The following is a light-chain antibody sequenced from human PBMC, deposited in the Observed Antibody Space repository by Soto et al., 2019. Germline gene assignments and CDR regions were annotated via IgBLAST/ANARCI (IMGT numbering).Light chain of an antibody. CDR1: QSVSSN. J-gene: IGKJ1*01. V-gene: IGKV3-15*01. Sequence: EIVMTQSPATLSVSPGERATLSCRASQSVSSNLAWYQQKPGQAPRLLIYGASTRATGIPARFSGSGSGTEFTLTISSPQSEDFAFYYCQQYNSWPWTFGQGTKVEIK. CDR3: QQYNSWPWT. CDR2: GAS.